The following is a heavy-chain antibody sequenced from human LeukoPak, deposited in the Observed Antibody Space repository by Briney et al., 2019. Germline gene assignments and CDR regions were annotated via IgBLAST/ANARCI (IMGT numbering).Heavy chain of an antibody. J-gene: IGHJ4*02. V-gene: IGHV4-39*01. D-gene: IGHD3-16*02. CDR1: GGSISSSSYY. Sequence: SETLSLTCTVSGGSISSSSYYWGWIRQPPGKGLEWIGSIYYSGSTYYNPSLKSRVTISVDTSKNQFSLKLSSVTAADTAVYYCARHLSTFGGVIAYDYWGQGTLVTVSS. CDR3: ARHLSTFGGVIAYDY. CDR2: IYYSGST.